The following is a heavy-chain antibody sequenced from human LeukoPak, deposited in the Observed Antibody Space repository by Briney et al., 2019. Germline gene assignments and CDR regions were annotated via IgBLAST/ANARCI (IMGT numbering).Heavy chain of an antibody. Sequence: GGSLRLSCAASGFTFSSYAMHWVRQAPGKGLEWVAVISYGGSNKYYADSVKGRFTISRDNSKNTLYLQMKSLRAEDTAVYHCARDPAYYDSSSYYYPNTFDYWRQGTLVPVSS. CDR3: ARDPAYYDSSSYYYPNTFDY. V-gene: IGHV3-30-3*01. CDR1: GFTFSSYA. J-gene: IGHJ4*02. CDR2: ISYGGSNK. D-gene: IGHD3-22*01.